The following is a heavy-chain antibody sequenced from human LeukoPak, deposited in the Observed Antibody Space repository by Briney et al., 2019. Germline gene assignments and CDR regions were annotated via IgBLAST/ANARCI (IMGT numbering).Heavy chain of an antibody. V-gene: IGHV1-46*01. J-gene: IGHJ4*02. Sequence: ASVKVSCKASGYTFTGYYMHWVRQAPGQGLEWMGIINPSGGSTSYAQKFQGRVTMTRDMSTSTVYMELSSLRSEDTAVYYCARGAMIVVDFDYWGQGTLVTVSS. CDR2: INPSGGST. D-gene: IGHD3-22*01. CDR1: GYTFTGYY. CDR3: ARGAMIVVDFDY.